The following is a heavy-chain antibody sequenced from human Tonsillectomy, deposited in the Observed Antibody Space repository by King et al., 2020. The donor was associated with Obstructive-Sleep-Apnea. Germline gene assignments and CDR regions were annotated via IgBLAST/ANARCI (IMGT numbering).Heavy chain of an antibody. CDR1: GFTFSSYA. D-gene: IGHD6-19*01. CDR3: ARMLNQWLVPVIIDY. J-gene: IGHJ4*02. Sequence: VQLVESGGGLVQPGGSLRLSCAASGFTFSSYAMSWVRQAPGKGLEWVSALSGSGGSTYYADSVKGRFIIYRDNSKNTLYLQMNSLRAEDTAVYYCARMLNQWLVPVIIDYWGQGTLVTVSS. CDR2: LSGSGGST. V-gene: IGHV3-23*04.